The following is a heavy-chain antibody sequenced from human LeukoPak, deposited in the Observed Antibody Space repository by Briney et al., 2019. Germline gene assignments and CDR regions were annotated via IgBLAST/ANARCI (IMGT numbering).Heavy chain of an antibody. V-gene: IGHV3-49*04. CDR1: GFIFGDYA. J-gene: IGHJ4*02. D-gene: IGHD6-13*01. CDR2: IRSKGYGGTA. Sequence: GGSLRLSCTVSGFIFGDYAMSWVRQASGKGLEWVGLIRSKGYGGTAEYAASVKGRLTISRDDSKSIAYLQVDSLKTEDTGVYYCTRGGQELGKGYFFDYWGQGILVTVSS. CDR3: TRGGQELGKGYFFDY.